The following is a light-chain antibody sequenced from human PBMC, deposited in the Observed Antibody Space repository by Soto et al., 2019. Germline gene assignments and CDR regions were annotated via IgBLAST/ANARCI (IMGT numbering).Light chain of an antibody. V-gene: IGKV1-5*03. J-gene: IGKJ1*01. CDR1: QTISSW. CDR2: KAS. Sequence: DIQMTQSPSTLSGSVGDRVTITCRASQTISSWLAWYQQKPGKAPKLLIYKASTLKSGVPSRFSGSGSGTEFTLTISILQPDDFGIYYCQQYSRLWSFGQGTKVDVK. CDR3: QQYSRLWS.